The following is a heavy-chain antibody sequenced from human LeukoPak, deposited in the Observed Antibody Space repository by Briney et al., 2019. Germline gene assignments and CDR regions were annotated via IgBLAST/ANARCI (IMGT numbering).Heavy chain of an antibody. V-gene: IGHV3-74*01. D-gene: IGHD3-16*01. J-gene: IGHJ4*02. CDR2: IRSDGRST. Sequence: GGSLRLSCAASGFMFNNYWMHWVRQAPGKGPEWVSRIRSDGRSTSYADSVKGRFTISRDNAKSMLYLQMNTVRAEDSALYYCARVISDLLDFDFDYWGQGTLVTVSS. CDR1: GFMFNNYW. CDR3: ARVISDLLDFDFDY.